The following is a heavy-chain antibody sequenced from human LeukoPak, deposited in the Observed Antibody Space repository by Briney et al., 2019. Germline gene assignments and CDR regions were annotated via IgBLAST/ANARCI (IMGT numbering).Heavy chain of an antibody. Sequence: SETLSLTCTVSGGSISSGGYYWSWVRQHPGKSLEWIGYIYYSGSTYYNPSLKSRVTISVDTSKNQFSLKLSSVTAADTAVYYCARDLIEDQLGAFDIWGQGTMVTVSS. CDR1: GGSISSGGYY. CDR2: IYYSGST. CDR3: ARDLIEDQLGAFDI. V-gene: IGHV4-31*03. D-gene: IGHD2-15*01. J-gene: IGHJ3*02.